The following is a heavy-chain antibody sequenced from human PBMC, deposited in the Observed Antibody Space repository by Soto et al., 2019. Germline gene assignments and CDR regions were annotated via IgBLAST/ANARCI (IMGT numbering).Heavy chain of an antibody. CDR2: IYYSGST. D-gene: IGHD3-10*01. J-gene: IGHJ5*02. CDR1: GGSISSSSYY. V-gene: IGHV4-39*01. Sequence: LSLTCTVSGGSISSSSYYWGWIHQPPGKGLEWIGSIYYSGSTYYNPSLKSRVTISVDTSKNQFSLKLSSVTAADTAVYYCARHRGPMVRGVISNWFDPWGQGTLVTVSS. CDR3: ARHRGPMVRGVISNWFDP.